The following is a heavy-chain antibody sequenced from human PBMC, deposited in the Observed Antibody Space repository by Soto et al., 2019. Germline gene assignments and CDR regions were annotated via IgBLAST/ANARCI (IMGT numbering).Heavy chain of an antibody. J-gene: IGHJ3*02. CDR3: AKDRYYGSGSYRPGACDI. D-gene: IGHD3-10*01. V-gene: IGHV3-23*01. CDR2: ISGSGGST. Sequence: EVQLLESGGGLVQPGGSLRLSCAASGFTFSSYAMSWVRQAPGKGLEWVSAISGSGGSTYYADSVKGRFTISRDNSKNTLYLQMNSLRAEDTAVYYCAKDRYYGSGSYRPGACDIWGQGTMVTVSS. CDR1: GFTFSSYA.